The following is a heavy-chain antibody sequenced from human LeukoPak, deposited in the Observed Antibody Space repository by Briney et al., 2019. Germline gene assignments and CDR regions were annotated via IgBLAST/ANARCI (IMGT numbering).Heavy chain of an antibody. CDR2: ISSSSSYI. Sequence: PGGSLRLSCAASGVTFSSYSMNWVRQAPGKGLEWVSSISSSSSYIYYADSVKGRFTISRDNAKNSLYLQMNSPRAEDTAVYYCASHLKHDYGVYPFSYYGMDVWGQGTTVTVSS. CDR1: GVTFSSYS. J-gene: IGHJ6*02. CDR3: ASHLKHDYGVYPFSYYGMDV. D-gene: IGHD4-17*01. V-gene: IGHV3-21*01.